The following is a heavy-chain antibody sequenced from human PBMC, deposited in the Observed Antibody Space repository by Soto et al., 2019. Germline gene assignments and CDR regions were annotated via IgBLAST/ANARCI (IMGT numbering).Heavy chain of an antibody. Sequence: SETLSLTCAVSGYSISSSNWWGWIPQPPGKGMERIGYIYYSGSTNYTPYLKSRVTISVDTTKNQFSLKLSSVTAADTAVYYCAREVRAARRYNWFDPWGQGTLVTVSS. J-gene: IGHJ5*02. CDR2: IYYSGST. CDR3: AREVRAARRYNWFDP. CDR1: GYSISSSNW. V-gene: IGHV4-28*03. D-gene: IGHD2-15*01.